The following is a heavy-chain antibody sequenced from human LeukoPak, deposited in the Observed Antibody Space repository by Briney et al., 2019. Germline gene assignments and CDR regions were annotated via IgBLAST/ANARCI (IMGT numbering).Heavy chain of an antibody. D-gene: IGHD6-19*01. CDR3: ARSSGWTPFDY. J-gene: IGHJ4*02. CDR1: GFTFSSYS. Sequence: GGSLRLSCAASGFTFSSYSMHRVRQAPGKGLEWVTFVRYDGSNKNYADSVKGRFTISRDNSKNTLYLQMNSLRAEDTAVYYCARSSGWTPFDYWGQGTLVTVSS. CDR2: VRYDGSNK. V-gene: IGHV3-30*02.